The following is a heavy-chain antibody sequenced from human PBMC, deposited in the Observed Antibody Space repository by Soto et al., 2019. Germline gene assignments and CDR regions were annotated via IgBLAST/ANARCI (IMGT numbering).Heavy chain of an antibody. V-gene: IGHV1-69*13. CDR3: AIPSRDYYDCSGYYPNFDY. D-gene: IGHD3-22*01. J-gene: IGHJ4*02. Sequence: SVKVSCKASGGTFSSYAISWVRQAPGQGLEWMGGIIPIFGTANYAQKFQGRVTITADESTSTAYMELSSLRSEDTAVYYCAIPSRDYYDCSGYYPNFDYWGQGTLVTVSA. CDR1: GGTFSSYA. CDR2: IIPIFGTA.